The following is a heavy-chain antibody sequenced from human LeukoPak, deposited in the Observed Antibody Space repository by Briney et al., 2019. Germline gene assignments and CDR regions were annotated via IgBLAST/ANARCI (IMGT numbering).Heavy chain of an antibody. CDR3: ARRPGGTDYYDAMDV. Sequence: ASVKVSCKASGFTFSSHFIHWVRQAPGQGLEWMGIINPTGSSTTYAQKFQGRVTMTRDTSTSTVYMELSSLRSEDTAAYYCARRPGGTDYYDAMDVWGQGTTVTVSS. V-gene: IGHV1-46*01. D-gene: IGHD3-16*01. CDR2: INPTGSST. J-gene: IGHJ6*02. CDR1: GFTFSSHF.